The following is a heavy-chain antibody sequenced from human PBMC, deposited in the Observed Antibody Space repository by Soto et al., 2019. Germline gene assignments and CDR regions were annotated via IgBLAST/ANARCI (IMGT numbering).Heavy chain of an antibody. V-gene: IGHV3-48*02. D-gene: IGHD5-18*01. Sequence: GSLRLSCAASGFTFSSHSINWVRQAPGKGLEWVSYISGSGATKYYADSVKGRFTISRDNARNSLYLQMSSLSDEDTAVYYCARAIRGFSYVVDYWGQGTLVTVSS. CDR1: GFTFSSHS. CDR3: ARAIRGFSYVVDY. CDR2: ISGSGATK. J-gene: IGHJ4*02.